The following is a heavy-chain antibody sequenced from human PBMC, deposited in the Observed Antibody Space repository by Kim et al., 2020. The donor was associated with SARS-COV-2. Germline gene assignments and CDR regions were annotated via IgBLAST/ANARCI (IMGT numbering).Heavy chain of an antibody. D-gene: IGHD2-8*01. V-gene: IGHV4-59*08. Sequence: NHHPSLQGRITMSEETSKNPFSLKLTSVIAADTAVYYCARHVSSYWYFDLWGRGTLVTVSS. J-gene: IGHJ2*01. CDR3: ARHVSSYWYFDL.